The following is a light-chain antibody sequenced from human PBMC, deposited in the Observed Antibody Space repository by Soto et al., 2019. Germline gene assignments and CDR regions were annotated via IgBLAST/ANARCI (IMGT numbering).Light chain of an antibody. J-gene: IGLJ1*01. CDR3: SSYTSSSTLSV. CDR1: SSDVGGYNY. CDR2: DVS. V-gene: IGLV2-14*01. Sequence: ALTQPASVSGSPGQSITISCTGTSSDVGGYNYVSWYQQHPGKAPKLMIYDVSNRPSGVSNRFSGSKSGNTASLTISGLQAEDEADYYCSSYTSSSTLSVFGTGTKLTVL.